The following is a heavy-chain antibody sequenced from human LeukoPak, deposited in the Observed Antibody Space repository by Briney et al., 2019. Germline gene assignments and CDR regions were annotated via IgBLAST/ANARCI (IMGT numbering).Heavy chain of an antibody. V-gene: IGHV4-59*01. CDR1: VGSISSYY. J-gene: IGHJ4*02. CDR2: IYYSGST. CDR3: ARYRGTFDY. D-gene: IGHD1-1*01. Sequence: SETLSLTCTVSVGSISSYYWSWIRQPPGKGLEWIGYIYYSGSTNYNPSLKSRVTISVDTSKNQFSLELSSVTAADTAVYYCARYRGTFDYWGQGTLVTVSS.